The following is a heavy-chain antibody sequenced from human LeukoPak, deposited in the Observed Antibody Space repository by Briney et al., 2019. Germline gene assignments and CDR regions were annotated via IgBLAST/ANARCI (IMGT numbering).Heavy chain of an antibody. J-gene: IGHJ4*02. CDR3: ARIPTRSIDY. V-gene: IGHV3-21*01. CDR2: ISSSSTYI. Sequence: GGSLRLSCAASGFTFNSYTMNWVRQAPGKGLEWVSSISSSSTYIYYADSVKGRFTISRDNAKNSLYLQMNSLRAEDTAVYYCARIPTRSIDYWGQGTLVTVSS. CDR1: GFTFNSYT. D-gene: IGHD4-17*01.